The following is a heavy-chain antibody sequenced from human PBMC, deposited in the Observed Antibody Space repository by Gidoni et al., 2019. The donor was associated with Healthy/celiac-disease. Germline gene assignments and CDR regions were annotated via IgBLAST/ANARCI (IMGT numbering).Heavy chain of an antibody. CDR1: GFTFSSYG. J-gene: IGHJ4*02. Sequence: QVQLVESGGGVVQPGRSLRLSCAASGFTFSSYGMHWVRQAPGKGLEWVAVIWYDGSNKYYADSVKGRFTISRDNSKNPLYLQMNSLRAEDTAVYYCARDLRGGSYGLDYWGQGTLVTVSS. V-gene: IGHV3-33*01. D-gene: IGHD1-26*01. CDR2: IWYDGSNK. CDR3: ARDLRGGSYGLDY.